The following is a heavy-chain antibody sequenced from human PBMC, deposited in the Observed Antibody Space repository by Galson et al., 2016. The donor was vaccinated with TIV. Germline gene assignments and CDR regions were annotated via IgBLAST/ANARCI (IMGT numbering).Heavy chain of an antibody. Sequence: SETLSLTCTVSGGSVTSTNCFWGWIRQSPGKGLEWIGSLHYGGRTYYSPSLGSRVSIHVDPSTNQFSVNLTSMTAADTGVYSCERRTPYVSSGFSDAFDVWGQGTMVTVSS. V-gene: IGHV4-39*01. CDR3: ERRTPYVSSGFSDAFDV. CDR1: GGSVTSTNCF. J-gene: IGHJ3*01. D-gene: IGHD3-22*01. CDR2: LHYGGRT.